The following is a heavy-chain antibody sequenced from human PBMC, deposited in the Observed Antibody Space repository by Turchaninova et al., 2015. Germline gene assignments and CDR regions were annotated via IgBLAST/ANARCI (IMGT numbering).Heavy chain of an antibody. J-gene: IGHJ4*02. Sequence: QVQLVQSGAEVKRPGASVKVSCKTSGYTFTAYFVHWVRQAPGQGLEWMGGINPGAGSTTYPQKVQGRVTMTRETSTSTVFMELSSLRSEDTAVYYCARGRFRDGYNSDFDYWGQGALVTVSS. D-gene: IGHD5-24*01. CDR3: ARGRFRDGYNSDFDY. CDR2: INPGAGST. CDR1: GYTFTAYF. V-gene: IGHV1-46*01.